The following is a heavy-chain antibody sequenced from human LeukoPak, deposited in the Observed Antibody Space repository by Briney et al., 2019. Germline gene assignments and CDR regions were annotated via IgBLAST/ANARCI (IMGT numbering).Heavy chain of an antibody. CDR2: ISGSGGST. Sequence: GGSLRLSCAASGFTFSSYAMSWVRQAPGKGLGWVSAISGSGGSTYYADSVKGRFTISRDNSKNTLYLQMNSLRAEDTAVYYCAKGRPTYYYDSSGYGFDYWGQGTLVTVSS. D-gene: IGHD3-22*01. CDR3: AKGRPTYYYDSSGYGFDY. V-gene: IGHV3-23*01. J-gene: IGHJ4*02. CDR1: GFTFSSYA.